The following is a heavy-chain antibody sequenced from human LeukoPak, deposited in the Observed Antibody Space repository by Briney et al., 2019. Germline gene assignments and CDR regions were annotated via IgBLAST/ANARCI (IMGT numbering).Heavy chain of an antibody. CDR3: ARAPHDYGGNFYFDY. CDR2: IIPILGIA. Sequence: SSVKVSCKASGGTFSSYTISWVRQAPGQGLEWMGRIIPILGIANYAQKFQGRVTITADKSTSTAYMELSSLRSEDTAVYYCARAPHDYGGNFYFDYWGQGTLVTVSS. CDR1: GGTFSSYT. V-gene: IGHV1-69*02. D-gene: IGHD4-23*01. J-gene: IGHJ4*02.